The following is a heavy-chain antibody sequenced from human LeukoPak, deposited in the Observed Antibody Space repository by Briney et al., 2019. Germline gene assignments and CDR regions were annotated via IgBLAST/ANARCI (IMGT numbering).Heavy chain of an antibody. CDR1: GFTFSSYS. J-gene: IGHJ4*02. CDR3: AKEVGATGIADYFDY. Sequence: GALRLSCAASGFTFSSYSMSWVRQAPGKGLEWVSTISGTGGSTYYADSVKGQFTISRDNSKNTLYLQMNSLRAEDTAVYYCAKEVGATGIADYFDYWGQGTLVTVSS. CDR2: ISGTGGST. D-gene: IGHD1-26*01. V-gene: IGHV3-23*01.